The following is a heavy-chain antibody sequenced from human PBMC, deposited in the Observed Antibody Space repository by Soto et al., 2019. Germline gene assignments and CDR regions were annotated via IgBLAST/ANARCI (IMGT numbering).Heavy chain of an antibody. D-gene: IGHD5-18*01. J-gene: IGHJ4*02. CDR3: VRDRGDNYGHPQIFDY. Sequence: QVQLVQFGAEVKKPGASVKVSCKASGYTFTDYGISWVRQAPGQGREWMGWISGYNGNTNYAENLQGRVTMTRDTYTTTAYMELRSLRSDDTAVYYCVRDRGDNYGHPQIFDYWGQGTLVTVSS. CDR1: GYTFTDYG. CDR2: ISGYNGNT. V-gene: IGHV1-18*01.